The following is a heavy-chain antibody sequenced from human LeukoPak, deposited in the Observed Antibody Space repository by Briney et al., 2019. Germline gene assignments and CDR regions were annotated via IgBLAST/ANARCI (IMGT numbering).Heavy chain of an antibody. J-gene: IGHJ6*02. Sequence: GGSLRLSCAASGFTVSSNYMSWVRQAPGKGLEWVSVIYSGGSTYYADSVKGRFTISRDNSKNTMYLQMNSLRAEDTAVYYCARDSRIQLFDYYYYYGMDVWGQGTTVTVSS. CDR1: GFTVSSNY. CDR3: ARDSRIQLFDYYYYYGMDV. CDR2: IYSGGST. V-gene: IGHV3-66*01. D-gene: IGHD5-18*01.